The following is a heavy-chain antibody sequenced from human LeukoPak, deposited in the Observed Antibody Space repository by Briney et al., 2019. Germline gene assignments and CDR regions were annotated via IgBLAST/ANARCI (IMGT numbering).Heavy chain of an antibody. CDR2: IIPIFGTA. CDR3: ASYYYDSSGYPPLRH. CDR1: GGTFSSYA. Sequence: SVKVSCKASGGTFSSYAISWVRQAPGQGLEWMGGIIPIFGTANYAQKFQGRVTITTDESTSTAYMELSSLRSEDTAVYYCASYYYDSSGYPPLRHWGQGTLVTVSS. D-gene: IGHD3-22*01. V-gene: IGHV1-69*05. J-gene: IGHJ4*02.